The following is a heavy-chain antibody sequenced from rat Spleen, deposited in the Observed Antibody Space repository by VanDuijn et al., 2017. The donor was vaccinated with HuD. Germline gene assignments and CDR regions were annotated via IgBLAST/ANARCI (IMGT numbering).Heavy chain of an antibody. Sequence: EVQLVEFDGGLVQPGRSLKLSCAASGFTFSDYAMAWVRQAPKKGLEWVATIIYDGSSTYYRDSVKGRFTISRDNAKSTLYLQMDSLRSEDTATYYCARHDGGYPLFDYWGQGVMVTVSS. CDR1: GFTFSDYA. D-gene: IGHD1-11*01. CDR2: IIYDGSST. V-gene: IGHV5-17*01. CDR3: ARHDGGYPLFDY. J-gene: IGHJ2*01.